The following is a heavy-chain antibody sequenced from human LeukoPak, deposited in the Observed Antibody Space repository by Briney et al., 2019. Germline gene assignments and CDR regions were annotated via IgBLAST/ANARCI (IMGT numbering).Heavy chain of an antibody. V-gene: IGHV4-4*07. J-gene: IGHJ2*01. CDR3: AKTAPLGTNNWYFDL. D-gene: IGHD1-1*01. Sequence: KPSETLSLLCTVTADSISNSYCSWTRQSAGKGLEWIGRIYTSGSTNYNPSLKSRVTMSVDKSKNQFSLKVTSVTAADTAVYFCAKTAPLGTNNWYFDLCGRGTLVTVSS. CDR2: IYTSGST. CDR1: ADSISNSY.